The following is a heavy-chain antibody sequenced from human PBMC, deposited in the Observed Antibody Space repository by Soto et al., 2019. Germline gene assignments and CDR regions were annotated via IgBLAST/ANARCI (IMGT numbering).Heavy chain of an antibody. CDR1: SNYG. CDR3: VKHRSLPAAVLYGFDF. V-gene: IGHV3-64*03. Sequence: SNYGMQGAHQGAGIEMEFVSAIINKGGTTYYADSVRGRFTTSRDNSKNTLYLQMSSLRADNTAVYYCVKHRSLPAAVLYGFDFRGQATL. J-gene: IGHJ4*02. D-gene: IGHD2-2*01. CDR2: IINKGGTT.